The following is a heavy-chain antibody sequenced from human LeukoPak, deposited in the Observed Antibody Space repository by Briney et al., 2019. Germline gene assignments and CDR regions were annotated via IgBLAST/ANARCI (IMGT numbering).Heavy chain of an antibody. CDR2: FNHSGST. D-gene: IGHD6-19*01. Sequence: SETLSLTCAVYGGSFSVYYWSWIRQPPGKGLEWIGEFNHSGSTNYNPSLKSRVTISVDTSKNQFSLKLSSVTAADTAVYYCARGPKASLQWLGHFDYWGQGTLVTVSS. V-gene: IGHV4-34*01. J-gene: IGHJ4*02. CDR1: GGSFSVYY. CDR3: ARGPKASLQWLGHFDY.